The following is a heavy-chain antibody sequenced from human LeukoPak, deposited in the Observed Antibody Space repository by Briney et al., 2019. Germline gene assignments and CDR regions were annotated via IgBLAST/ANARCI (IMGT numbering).Heavy chain of an antibody. CDR2: IYHSGST. D-gene: IGHD3-10*01. V-gene: IGHV4-39*07. Sequence: SETLSLTCTVSGGSISSSSYYWGWIRQPPGKGLEWIGEIYHSGSTNYNPSLKSRVTISVDKSKNQFSLKLSSVTAADTAVYYCAKHGSYHFDYWGQGTLVTVSS. CDR3: AKHGSYHFDY. J-gene: IGHJ4*02. CDR1: GGSISSSSYY.